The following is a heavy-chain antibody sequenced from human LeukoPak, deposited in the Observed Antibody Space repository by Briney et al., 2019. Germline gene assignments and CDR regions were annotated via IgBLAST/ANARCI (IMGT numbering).Heavy chain of an antibody. V-gene: IGHV1-2*02. CDR1: GYTFTGYY. D-gene: IGHD5-18*01. CDR3: ARVTRIQLWSAIRYYYYMDV. J-gene: IGHJ6*03. CDR2: INPNSGGT. Sequence: ALVKVSCKASGYTFTGYYMHWVRQAPGQGLEWMGWINPNSGGTNYAQKFQGRVTMTRDTSISTAYMELSRLRSDDTAVYYCARVTRIQLWSAIRYYYYMDVWGKGTTVTISS.